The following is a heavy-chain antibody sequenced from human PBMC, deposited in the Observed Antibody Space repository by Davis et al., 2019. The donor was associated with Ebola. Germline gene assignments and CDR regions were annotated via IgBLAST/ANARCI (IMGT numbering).Heavy chain of an antibody. CDR3: ARGGTPYYYGMDV. CDR1: GGTFSSYA. V-gene: IGHV1-18*01. Sequence: ASVKVSCKASGGTFSSYAIRWVRQAPGQGLEWMGWISAYNGNTNYAQKLQGRVTMTTDTSTSTAYMELRSLRSDDTAVYYCARGGTPYYYGMDVWGQGTTVTVSS. CDR2: ISAYNGNT. J-gene: IGHJ6*02.